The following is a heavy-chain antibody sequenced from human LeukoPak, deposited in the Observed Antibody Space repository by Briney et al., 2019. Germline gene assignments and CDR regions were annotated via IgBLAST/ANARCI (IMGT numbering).Heavy chain of an antibody. J-gene: IGHJ5*02. Sequence: TSETLSLTCAVYGGSFSGYYWSRIRQPPGKGLEWIGEINHSGSTNYNPSLKSRVTISVDTSKNQFSLKLSSVTAADTAVYYCARVGDYYGSGTLFFDPWGQGTLVTVSS. CDR2: INHSGST. D-gene: IGHD3-10*01. CDR3: ARVGDYYGSGTLFFDP. CDR1: GGSFSGYY. V-gene: IGHV4-34*01.